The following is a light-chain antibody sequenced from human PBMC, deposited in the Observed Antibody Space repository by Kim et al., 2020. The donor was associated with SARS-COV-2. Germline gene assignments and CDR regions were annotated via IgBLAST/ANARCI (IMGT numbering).Light chain of an antibody. CDR1: QSVLYSSNNKNY. CDR2: WAS. Sequence: ATIDCKSSQSVLYSSNNKNYLAWYQQKPGQPPKLLIYWASTRESGVPDRFSGSGSGTDFTLTISILQAEDVAVYYCQQYYSTPITFGQGTRLEIK. J-gene: IGKJ5*01. V-gene: IGKV4-1*01. CDR3: QQYYSTPIT.